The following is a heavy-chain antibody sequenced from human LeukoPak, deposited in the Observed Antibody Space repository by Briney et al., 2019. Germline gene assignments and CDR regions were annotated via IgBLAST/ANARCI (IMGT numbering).Heavy chain of an antibody. D-gene: IGHD5-12*01. J-gene: IGHJ3*02. Sequence: ASVKVSCKASGYTFTGYYMHWVRQAPGQGLEWMGRINPNSGGTNYAKKFQGRVIMNRDTSISTAYMELSRLRSDDTAVYYCARIVVATTRVAFDIWGQGTMVTVSS. CDR3: ARIVVATTRVAFDI. V-gene: IGHV1-2*06. CDR1: GYTFTGYY. CDR2: INPNSGGT.